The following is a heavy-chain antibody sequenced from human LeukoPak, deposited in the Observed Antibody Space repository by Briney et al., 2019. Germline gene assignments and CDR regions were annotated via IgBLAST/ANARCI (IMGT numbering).Heavy chain of an antibody. CDR3: ATPGRRWDYFDF. CDR1: GFTFSSYA. V-gene: IGHV3-15*01. CDR2: IKTKADGGTT. Sequence: GGSLRLSCAASGFTFSSYAMSWVRQAPGKGLEWIGRIKTKADGGTTDYAAPVKGRFTILRDDSKNTVYLQMNSLKVEDTAVYSCATPGRRWDYFDFWGRGTLVTVSP. J-gene: IGHJ4*02. D-gene: IGHD5-24*01.